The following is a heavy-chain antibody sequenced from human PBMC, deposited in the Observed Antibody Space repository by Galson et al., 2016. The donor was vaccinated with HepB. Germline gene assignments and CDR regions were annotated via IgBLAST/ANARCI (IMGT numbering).Heavy chain of an antibody. CDR3: AKDIYDLSGMDV. D-gene: IGHD3-3*01. CDR2: ITGNGFTT. V-gene: IGHV3-23*01. Sequence: SLRLSCAASGFTFSTYAMTWVRQAPGEGLEWVSSITGNGFTTYYADSVEDRFIISRDNSKNTLYLHMESLRAEDTAVYYCAKDIYDLSGMDVWGQGTTVTVSS. CDR1: GFTFSTYA. J-gene: IGHJ6*02.